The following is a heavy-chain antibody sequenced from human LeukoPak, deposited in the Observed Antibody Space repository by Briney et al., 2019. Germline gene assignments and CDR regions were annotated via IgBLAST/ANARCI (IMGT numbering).Heavy chain of an antibody. V-gene: IGHV4-59*01. D-gene: IGHD3-9*01. CDR2: IYYSGST. CDR3: ARHYEIKNRYYFDY. Sequence: SETLSLTCTVSGGSISSYYWSWIRQPPGKGLEWIGYIYYSGSTNYNPSLKSRVTISVDTSKNQFSLKLSSVTAADTAVHYCARHYEIKNRYYFDYWGQGTLVTVSS. J-gene: IGHJ4*02. CDR1: GGSISSYY.